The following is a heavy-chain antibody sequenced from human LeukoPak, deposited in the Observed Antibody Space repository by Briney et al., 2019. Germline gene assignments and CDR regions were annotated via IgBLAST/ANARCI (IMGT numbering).Heavy chain of an antibody. CDR1: GGSISSGSYY. J-gene: IGHJ3*02. CDR2: IYTSGST. V-gene: IGHV4-61*02. CDR3: ARRDDAFDI. Sequence: KPSEILSLTCSVYGGSISSGSYYWSWIRQPAGKGLEWIGRIYTSGSTNYNPSLKSRVTISVDTSKNQFSLKLSSVTAADTAVYYCARRDDAFDIWGQGTMVTVSS.